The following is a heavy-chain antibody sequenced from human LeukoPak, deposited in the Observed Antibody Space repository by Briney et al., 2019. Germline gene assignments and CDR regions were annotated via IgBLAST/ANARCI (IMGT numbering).Heavy chain of an antibody. CDR1: GYSISSGYY. J-gene: IGHJ4*02. D-gene: IGHD3-10*01. CDR2: IYHSGST. CDR3: ARGITMVRGVSTFFEY. Sequence: PSETLSLTCTVSGYSISSGYYWGWIRQPPGKGLEWIGSIYHSGSTYYNPSLKSRVTISVDTSKNQFSLKLSSVTAADTAVYYCARGITMVRGVSTFFEYWGQGTLVTVSS. V-gene: IGHV4-38-2*02.